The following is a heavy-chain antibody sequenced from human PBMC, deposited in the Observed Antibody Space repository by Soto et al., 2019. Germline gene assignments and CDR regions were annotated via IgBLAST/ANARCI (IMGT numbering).Heavy chain of an antibody. CDR2: ISYNGDTT. CDR1: GFTFSRYW. CDR3: ARDQIPGPPDYCDY. V-gene: IGHV3-30-3*01. J-gene: IGHJ4*02. Sequence: TGGSLRLSCAASGFTFSRYWIHWVRQAPGKGLEWVAVISYNGDTTYYADSVKGRFTISRDNSKNTLYLQMNSLRAEDTAVYYCARDQIPGPPDYCDYWGQGTLVTVSS.